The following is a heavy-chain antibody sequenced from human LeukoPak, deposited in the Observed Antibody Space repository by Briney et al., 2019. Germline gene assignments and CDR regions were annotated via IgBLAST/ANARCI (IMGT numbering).Heavy chain of an antibody. V-gene: IGHV3-7*01. CDR1: GFSFSNFW. CDR3: VRGGSTYNWNGVAGGDY. J-gene: IGHJ4*02. CDR2: IKTDGSEK. Sequence: GGSLRLSCTGSGFSFSNFWMNWVRQAPGKGLEWVANIKTDGSEKFYVDSVKGRFTISRDDTRNSLFLQLNSLRAEDTAIYYCVRGGSTYNWNGVAGGDYWGQGILVKVSS. D-gene: IGHD1-1*01.